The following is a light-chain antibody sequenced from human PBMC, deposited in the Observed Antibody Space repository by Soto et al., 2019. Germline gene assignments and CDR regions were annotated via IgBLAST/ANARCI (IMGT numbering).Light chain of an antibody. Sequence: DIQMTQSPSSLSASVGDTVTITCRASQGITNDLAWYQQKSGKAPKRLIYAASSLQSAVPPRFGGSGSGTEFTLTIYSLQPEDFATYYCLQYHAYPHTFGQGTTLENK. J-gene: IGKJ2*01. CDR3: LQYHAYPHT. CDR1: QGITND. V-gene: IGKV1-17*01. CDR2: AAS.